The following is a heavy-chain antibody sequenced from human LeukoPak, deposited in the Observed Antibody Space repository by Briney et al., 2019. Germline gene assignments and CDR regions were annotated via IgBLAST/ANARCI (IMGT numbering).Heavy chain of an antibody. V-gene: IGHV4-34*01. Sequence: SETLSLTCALSGGSFGDYHWSWIRQPPGKGLEWIGEIHQRGVTTYNPSLKSRVTLSIDASKRQFSVKLTSVTAADTAVYFCGSLQQIRGLSVFDFWGQGALVTVSS. CDR2: IHQRGVT. CDR1: GGSFGDYH. CDR3: GSLQQIRGLSVFDF. D-gene: IGHD3-10*01. J-gene: IGHJ4*02.